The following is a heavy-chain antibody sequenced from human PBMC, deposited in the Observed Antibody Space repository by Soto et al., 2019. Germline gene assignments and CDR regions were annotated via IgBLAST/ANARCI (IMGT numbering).Heavy chain of an antibody. CDR1: VFTVSSNY. CDR3: ERMGDSSGYSGGFEP. J-gene: IGHJ5*02. Sequence: SLRLSCAASVFTVSSNYMSWVRQAPGKGLEWVSVIYSGGSTYYADSVKGRFTISRDNSKNTLYLQMNSLRAEDTAVYYCERMGDSSGYSGGFEPWGQGTLVTVSS. V-gene: IGHV3-66*01. D-gene: IGHD3-22*01. CDR2: IYSGGST.